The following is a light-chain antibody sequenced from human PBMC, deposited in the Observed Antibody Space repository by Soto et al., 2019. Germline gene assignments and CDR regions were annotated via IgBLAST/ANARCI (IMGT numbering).Light chain of an antibody. CDR2: DTD. Sequence: QAVVTLEPSLTVSPGGTVTLTCGSSTGTVTSGHLPYWFQQKPGQAPRTLIYDTDNKHSWTPARFSGSLLGGKAALTLSGAQPEDEAEYYCLLSYSGARMVFGGGTKLTVL. CDR1: TGTVTSGHL. CDR3: LLSYSGARMV. J-gene: IGLJ2*01. V-gene: IGLV7-46*01.